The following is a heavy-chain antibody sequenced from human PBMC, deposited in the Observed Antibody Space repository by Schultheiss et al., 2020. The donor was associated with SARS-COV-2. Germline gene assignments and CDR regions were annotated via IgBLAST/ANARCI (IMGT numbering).Heavy chain of an antibody. Sequence: GGSLRLSCAASGFTFSDYYMSWIRQAPGKGLEWVSYISSSSSYTNYADSVKGRFTISRDNAKNSLYLQMNSLRAEDTAVYYCARDIITMIGGGRWFDPWGQGTLVTVSS. D-gene: IGHD3-22*01. CDR3: ARDIITMIGGGRWFDP. CDR2: ISSSSSYT. V-gene: IGHV3-11*06. J-gene: IGHJ5*02. CDR1: GFTFSDYY.